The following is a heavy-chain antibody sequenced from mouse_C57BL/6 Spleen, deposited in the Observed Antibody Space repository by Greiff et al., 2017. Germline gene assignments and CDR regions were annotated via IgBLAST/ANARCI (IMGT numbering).Heavy chain of an antibody. CDR3: VRGDYYGSSWAWFAY. D-gene: IGHD1-1*01. CDR1: GFTFNTYA. Sequence: EVKLVESGGGLVQPKGSLKLSCAASGFTFNTYAMHWVRQAPGKGLEWVARIRSKSSNYATSYADSVKDRFTISRDDSPSMLYLQMNNLKTEDTAMYAWVRGDYYGSSWAWFAYWGQGTLVTVSA. V-gene: IGHV10-3*01. J-gene: IGHJ3*01. CDR2: IRSKSSNYAT.